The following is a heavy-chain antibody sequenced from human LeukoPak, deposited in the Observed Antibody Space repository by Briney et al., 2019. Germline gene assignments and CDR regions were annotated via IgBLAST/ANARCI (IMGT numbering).Heavy chain of an antibody. CDR1: GYTFTSYD. CDR3: ARGPTYYYGSGSYLLDY. Sequence: GASVKVSCKASGYTFTSYDINWVRQATGQGLEWMGWMNPNSGNTGYAQKFQGRVTMTRNTSISTAYIELSSLRSEDTAVYYCARGPTYYYGSGSYLLDYWGQGTLVTVSS. CDR2: MNPNSGNT. J-gene: IGHJ4*02. V-gene: IGHV1-8*01. D-gene: IGHD3-10*01.